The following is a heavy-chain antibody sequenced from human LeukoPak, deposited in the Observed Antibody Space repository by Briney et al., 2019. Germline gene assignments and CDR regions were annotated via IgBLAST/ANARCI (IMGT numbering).Heavy chain of an antibody. J-gene: IGHJ6*04. CDR1: GGSISSYY. V-gene: IGHV4-59*01. Sequence: KPSETLSLTCTVSGGSISSYYWIWIRQPPGKGLEWIGYIYYSGSTNYNPSLKSRVTISVDTSKNQFSLKLSSVTAADTAVYYCARTPRTPHYGMDVWGKGTTVTVSS. CDR3: ARTPRTPHYGMDV. CDR2: IYYSGST. D-gene: IGHD2-15*01.